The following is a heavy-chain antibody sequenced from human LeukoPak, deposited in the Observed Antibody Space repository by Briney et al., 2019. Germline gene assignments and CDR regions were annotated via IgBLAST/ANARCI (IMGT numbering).Heavy chain of an antibody. CDR3: SLLAVASPQDY. D-gene: IGHD6-19*01. J-gene: IGHJ4*02. V-gene: IGHV3-48*03. Sequence: GGSLRLSCAASGFSFSSYEMHWVRQAPGKGLEWVPDISYSGSTTYYADSVRGRFTTSRDNAKNLLYLQMHSLRAEDTAIYYCSLLAVASPQDYWGQGTLVTVSS. CDR1: GFSFSSYE. CDR2: ISYSGSTT.